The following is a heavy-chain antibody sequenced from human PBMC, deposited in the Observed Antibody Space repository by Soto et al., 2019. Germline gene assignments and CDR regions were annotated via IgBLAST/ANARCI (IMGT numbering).Heavy chain of an antibody. D-gene: IGHD3-3*01. CDR2: IAYTGST. V-gene: IGHV4-59*01. CDR3: ARFSAPGSGLNWFAP. CDR1: RGSISPYY. J-gene: IGHJ5*02. Sequence: PSETLSLTCTVSRGSISPYYWSWIRQPPGEGLEWIGYIAYTGSTNYNPSLKSRVTISVDTSKNPLSLKLSSVTAADTAVYYCARFSAPGSGLNWFAPWGQGTLVTVSS.